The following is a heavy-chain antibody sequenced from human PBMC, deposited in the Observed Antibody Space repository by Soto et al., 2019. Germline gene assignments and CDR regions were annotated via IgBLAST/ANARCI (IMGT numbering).Heavy chain of an antibody. CDR2: ISAYNGNT. J-gene: IGHJ4*02. D-gene: IGHD3-22*01. V-gene: IGHV1-18*01. Sequence: ASVKVSCKASGYTFTSYGISWVRQAPGQGLEWMGWISAYNGNTNYAQKLQGRVTMTTDTSTSTAYMELRSLRSDDTAVYYCARGPPSYYVSSGYYKYFDYWGQGTLVTVSS. CDR1: GYTFTSYG. CDR3: ARGPPSYYVSSGYYKYFDY.